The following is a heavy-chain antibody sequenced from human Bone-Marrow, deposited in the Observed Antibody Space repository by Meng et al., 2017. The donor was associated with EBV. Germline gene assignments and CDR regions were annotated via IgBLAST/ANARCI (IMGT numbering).Heavy chain of an antibody. Sequence: EVQLVESGGGLVKPGGSLRLSWAASGFTFSSYSLNWVRQAPGKGLEWVSSITGSSTYIYYADSVKGRFSISRDNAENSVSLQMNSLRAEDTAVYYCARGISLVQGVIFMDHWGQGTLVNVSS. CDR2: ITGSSTYI. J-gene: IGHJ4*02. CDR3: ARGISLVQGVIFMDH. CDR1: GFTFSSYS. D-gene: IGHD3-10*01. V-gene: IGHV3-21*01.